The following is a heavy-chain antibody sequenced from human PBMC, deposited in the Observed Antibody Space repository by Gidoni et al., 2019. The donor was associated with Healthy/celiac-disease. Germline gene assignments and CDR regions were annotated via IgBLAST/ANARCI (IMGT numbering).Heavy chain of an antibody. CDR2: IIPIFGTT. CDR1: SSYA. Sequence: SSYAFSWVRQAPGQGLEWMGGIIPIFGTTIYAQRFQGRVTITADESTSTAYMERSSLRSEDTAVYYCALTPTYYYDSSGYWQLDYWGQGTLVTVSS. J-gene: IGHJ4*02. V-gene: IGHV1-69*01. CDR3: ALTPTYYYDSSGYWQLDY. D-gene: IGHD3-22*01.